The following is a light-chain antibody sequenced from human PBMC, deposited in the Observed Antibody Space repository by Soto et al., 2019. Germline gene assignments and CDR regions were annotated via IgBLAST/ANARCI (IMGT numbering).Light chain of an antibody. V-gene: IGKV3-20*01. CDR1: QSFSSSY. Sequence: EIVLTQAPGTLSLSPGERATLSCRASQSFSSSYLAWYQQKPGQAPRLLIYGASSRPTGIPDRFSGSGSGTDFTLTISRLETEDFAVYYCQQYGSSPITFGQGTRLEIK. J-gene: IGKJ5*01. CDR3: QQYGSSPIT. CDR2: GAS.